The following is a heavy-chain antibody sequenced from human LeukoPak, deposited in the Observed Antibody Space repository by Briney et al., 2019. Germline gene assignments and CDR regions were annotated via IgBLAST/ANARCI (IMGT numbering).Heavy chain of an antibody. D-gene: IGHD6-13*01. CDR3: ARAGSSSWYGYYFDY. CDR1: GFTFSDYY. CDR2: ISSSGSTI. J-gene: IGHJ4*02. V-gene: IGHV3-11*01. Sequence: GGSLRLSCAASGFTFSDYYMSWIRQAPGKGLEWVSYISSSGSTIYYADSVRGRFTISRDNAKNSLYLQMNSLRAEDTAVYYCARAGSSSWYGYYFDYWGQGTLVTVSS.